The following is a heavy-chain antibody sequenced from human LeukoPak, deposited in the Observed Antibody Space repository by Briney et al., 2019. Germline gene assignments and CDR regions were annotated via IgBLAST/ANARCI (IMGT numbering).Heavy chain of an antibody. CDR1: GGSISGYPYY. V-gene: IGHV4-39*07. Sequence: PSETLSLTCTVSGGSISGYPYYWGWIRQPPGKGLEWIGEIYHSGSTNYNPSLKSRVTISVDKSKNQFSLKLSSVTAADTAVYYCAREGRDGDRIDYWGQGTLVTVSS. CDR2: IYHSGST. CDR3: AREGRDGDRIDY. D-gene: IGHD4-17*01. J-gene: IGHJ4*02.